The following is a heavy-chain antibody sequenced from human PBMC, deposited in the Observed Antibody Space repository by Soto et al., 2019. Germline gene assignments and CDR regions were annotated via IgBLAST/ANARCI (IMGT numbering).Heavy chain of an antibody. J-gene: IGHJ4*02. CDR1: GVSVRSYT. CDR2: VFPSVSA. CDR3: ARDGMTTGDT. V-gene: IGHV4-4*07. Sequence: PSETLSLTCIVSGVSVRSYTWSWVRQPANKGLEWIGRVFPSVSATYNPSLKSRVSISMDTPENRISLKLDSVTAADAGVYFCARDGMTTGDTWGPGTLATVSS. D-gene: IGHD2-21*02.